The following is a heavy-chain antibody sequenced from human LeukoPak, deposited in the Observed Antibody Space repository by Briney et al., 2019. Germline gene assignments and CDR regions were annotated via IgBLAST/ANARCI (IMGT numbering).Heavy chain of an antibody. V-gene: IGHV4-30-2*01. Sequence: SQTLSLTGAAYGGSISSGGYSGSWIRHPPGKGLGGIGYIYHSGSTYYNPSLKSRVTISVDRSKNQFSLKLSSVTAADTAVYYCARFVVAEGDAFDIWGQGTMVTVSS. J-gene: IGHJ3*02. CDR2: IYHSGST. D-gene: IGHD5-12*01. CDR3: ARFVVAEGDAFDI. CDR1: GGSISSGGYS.